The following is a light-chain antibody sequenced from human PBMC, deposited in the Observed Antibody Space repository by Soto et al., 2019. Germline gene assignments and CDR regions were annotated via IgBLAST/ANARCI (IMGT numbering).Light chain of an antibody. CDR1: QSLLHGDGYNY. J-gene: IGKJ1*01. V-gene: IGKV2-28*01. Sequence: DIVMTQSPLSLPVTPGEPASISCRSSQSLLHGDGYNYLDWYLQKPGQSPQLLIYLGSNRASGVPDRFSGSGAGTDFTLTISRVEAEDFGLYYCMQALQTPWTFGQGTQVEF. CDR2: LGS. CDR3: MQALQTPWT.